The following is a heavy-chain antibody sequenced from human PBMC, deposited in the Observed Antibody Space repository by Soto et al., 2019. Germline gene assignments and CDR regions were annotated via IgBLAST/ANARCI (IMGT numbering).Heavy chain of an antibody. CDR1: GYTFTSYV. Sequence: GASVKGSCNASGYTFTSYVISWVRQAPGQVLEWIGWISAYNGNTNYAQNLQGRVTMTTDTSKSTAYMELRSLRSDDTAVYYCARARGYCSGGSCYHDAHDIWAQGTMVTVS. V-gene: IGHV1-18*04. D-gene: IGHD2-15*01. J-gene: IGHJ3*02. CDR3: ARARGYCSGGSCYHDAHDI. CDR2: ISAYNGNT.